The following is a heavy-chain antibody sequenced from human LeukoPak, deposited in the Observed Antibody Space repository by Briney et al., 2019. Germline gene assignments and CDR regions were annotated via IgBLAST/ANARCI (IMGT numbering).Heavy chain of an antibody. CDR3: ARGAGESDL. CDR2: INHSGCT. D-gene: IGHD3-10*01. CDR1: GGSFSGYY. Sequence: SETLSLTCAVYGGSFSGYYWSWIRQPPGKGLEWIGEINHSGCTNYNPSLKSRVTISVDTSKNQFSLKLSSVTAADTAVYYCARGAGESDLWGRGTLVTVSS. J-gene: IGHJ2*01. V-gene: IGHV4-34*01.